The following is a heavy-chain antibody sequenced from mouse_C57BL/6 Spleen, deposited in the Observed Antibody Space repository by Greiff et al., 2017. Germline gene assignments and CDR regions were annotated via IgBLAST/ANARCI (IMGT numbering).Heavy chain of an antibody. CDR1: GYTFTSYW. V-gene: IGHV1-69*01. CDR2: IDPSESYT. Sequence: VQLQQPGAELVMPGASVKLSCKASGYTFTSYWMHWVKQRPGQGLEWIGEIDPSESYTNYNQKFKGKSTLTVDKSSSTAYMQLSSLTSEDSAVYYCARSLSIWLSYWGQGTLVTVSA. D-gene: IGHD2-10*02. CDR3: ARSLSIWLSY. J-gene: IGHJ3*01.